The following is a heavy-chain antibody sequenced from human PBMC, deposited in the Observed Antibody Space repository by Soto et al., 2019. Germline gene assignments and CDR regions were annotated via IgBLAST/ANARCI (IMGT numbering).Heavy chain of an antibody. J-gene: IGHJ6*02. CDR1: GYTFTSYY. CDR2: INPSGGST. Sequence: ASVKVSCKASGYTFTSYYMHWVRQAPGQGLEWMGIINPSGGSTSYAQKFQGRATMTRDTSTSTVYMELSSLRSEDTAVYYCARGGVSGDYYYGMDVWGQGTTVTVSS. CDR3: ARGGVSGDYYYGMDV. D-gene: IGHD3-3*01. V-gene: IGHV1-46*01.